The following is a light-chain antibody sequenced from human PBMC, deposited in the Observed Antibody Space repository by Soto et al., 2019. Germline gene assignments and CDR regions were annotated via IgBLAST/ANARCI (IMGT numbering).Light chain of an antibody. CDR1: QSLTSSY. CDR2: GAS. J-gene: IGKJ2*01. Sequence: EIVLTQSPGTLSLSPGERATLSCRANQSLTSSYLAWYQRKPGQAPRLLIYGASSRATGIPDRFSGSGSGPDFTLTISRLEPEDFAVYYCQQYENSPPSYTFGQGTKLEIK. CDR3: QQYENSPPSYT. V-gene: IGKV3-20*01.